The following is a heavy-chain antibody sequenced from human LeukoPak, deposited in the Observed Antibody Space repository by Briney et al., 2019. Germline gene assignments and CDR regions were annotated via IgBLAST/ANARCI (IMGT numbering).Heavy chain of an antibody. J-gene: IGHJ4*02. D-gene: IGHD5-18*01. CDR1: GGSISLYY. Sequence: PSETLSLTCTVSGGSISLYYWSWIRQPPGKGLEWIGDIYFHGDTNYTNYSPSLKRRVTISVDTSRNQFSLKLSSVTAADTAVYYYERVSYGPEYSYGSYYFHYWGQGTLVTVSS. CDR2: IYFHGDTNYT. V-gene: IGHV4-59*01. CDR3: ERVSYGPEYSYGSYYFHY.